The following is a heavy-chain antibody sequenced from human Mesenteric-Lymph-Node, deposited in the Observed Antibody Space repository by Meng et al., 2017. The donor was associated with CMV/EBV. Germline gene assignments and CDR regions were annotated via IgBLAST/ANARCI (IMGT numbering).Heavy chain of an antibody. CDR2: ISGSGAST. Sequence: FTFSNAWMSWVRQAPGKGLEWVSTISGSGASTYYADSVKGRFTISRDNSRYTFHLQMNSLRAEDTAVYYCAKDLPLYCGGDCYPFDYWGQGTLVTVSS. J-gene: IGHJ4*02. CDR1: FTFSNAW. CDR3: AKDLPLYCGGDCYPFDY. D-gene: IGHD2-21*02. V-gene: IGHV3-23*01.